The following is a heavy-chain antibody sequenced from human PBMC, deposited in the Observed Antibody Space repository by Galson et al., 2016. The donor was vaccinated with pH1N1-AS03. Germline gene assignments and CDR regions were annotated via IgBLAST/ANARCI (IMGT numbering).Heavy chain of an antibody. Sequence: SLRLSCAASGFTFSTNAMSWVRQDPGKGLEWVATITGTSGTTYYADSVKGRFTVSRENSRNTLYLHMHNLRADDSALYYCARDSGRDTWTAYSFASWGQGALVTVSS. J-gene: IGHJ4*02. CDR2: ITGTSGTT. D-gene: IGHD1-1*01. CDR3: ARDSGRDTWTAYSFAS. CDR1: GFTFSTNA. V-gene: IGHV3-23*01.